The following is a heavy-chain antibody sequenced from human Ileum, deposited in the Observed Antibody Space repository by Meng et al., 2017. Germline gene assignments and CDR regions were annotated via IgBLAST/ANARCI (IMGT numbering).Heavy chain of an antibody. CDR2: IGSDRNT. J-gene: IGHJ6*02. V-gene: IGHV3-23*01. Sequence: GESLKISCTVSGFTFSNNAMSWVRQAPGKGLEWVSGIGSDRNTIYADSVKGRFTISRDNSKNTISLQMNSLRPEDTALYYCAKDLHYYSAMDVWGQGTMVTVSS. CDR1: GFTFSNNA. CDR3: AKDLHYYSAMDV.